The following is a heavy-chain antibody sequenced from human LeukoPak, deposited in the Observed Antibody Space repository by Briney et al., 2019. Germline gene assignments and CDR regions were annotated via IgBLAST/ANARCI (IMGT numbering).Heavy chain of an antibody. D-gene: IGHD3-3*01. V-gene: IGHV4-4*07. CDR1: GDSISGYY. CDR3: ARGSGLTAFDI. Sequence: SETLSLTCTVSGDSISGYYWSWIRQPAGKGLEWIGRIYNNENTNYNPSLKSRVTTSVDTSKDQFSLKPSSVTAADTAVYFCARGSGLTAFDIWGQGTVVTDSS. CDR2: IYNNENT. J-gene: IGHJ3*02.